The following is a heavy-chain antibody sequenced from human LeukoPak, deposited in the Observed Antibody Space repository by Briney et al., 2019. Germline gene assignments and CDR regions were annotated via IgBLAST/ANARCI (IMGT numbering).Heavy chain of an antibody. CDR3: AKDGAPYYGSGSSAFDY. J-gene: IGHJ4*02. CDR2: ISYDGSNK. V-gene: IGHV3-30*18. Sequence: VGSLRLSCVASGFTFSNYGMHWVRQAPGKGLEWVAVISYDGSNKYYADSVKGRFTISRDNSKNTLYLQMNSLRAEDTAVYYCAKDGAPYYGSGSSAFDYWGQGTLVTVSS. CDR1: GFTFSNYG. D-gene: IGHD3-10*01.